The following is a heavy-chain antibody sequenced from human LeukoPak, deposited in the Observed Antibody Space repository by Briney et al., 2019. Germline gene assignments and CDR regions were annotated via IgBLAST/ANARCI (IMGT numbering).Heavy chain of an antibody. Sequence: SSETLSLTCTVSGDAITGSSYYWGWIRQPPGKGLEWIGSIYYSGSTYYNPSLKSRVTISVDTSKNQFSLKLSSVTAADTAVYYCARHLSSSDAFDIWGQGTMVTVSS. J-gene: IGHJ3*02. CDR1: GDAITGSSYY. D-gene: IGHD6-6*01. CDR3: ARHLSSSDAFDI. V-gene: IGHV4-39*01. CDR2: IYYSGST.